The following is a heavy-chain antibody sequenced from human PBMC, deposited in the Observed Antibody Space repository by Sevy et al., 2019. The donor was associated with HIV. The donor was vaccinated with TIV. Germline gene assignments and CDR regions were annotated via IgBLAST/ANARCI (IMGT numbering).Heavy chain of an antibody. V-gene: IGHV4-34*01. Sequence: SETLSLTCTVYGESFSNYYWSWIRQPPGKGLEWIGEINQSGSTNYNASLKSRITISVDTSKKPFTLWLNFVTAADTAVYYCERGLYYYARINHKLYYHYGMDVWGQGTTVTVSS. CDR3: ERGLYYYARINHKLYYHYGMDV. D-gene: IGHD3-10*01. CDR2: INQSGST. J-gene: IGHJ6*02. CDR1: GESFSNYY.